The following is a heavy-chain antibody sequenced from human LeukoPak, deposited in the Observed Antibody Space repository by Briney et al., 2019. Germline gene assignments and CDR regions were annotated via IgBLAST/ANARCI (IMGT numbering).Heavy chain of an antibody. CDR3: ARSSTMVRERGRNWLDP. CDR2: VSFDGKKT. J-gene: IGHJ5*02. D-gene: IGHD3-10*01. CDR1: GFTFSDYT. V-gene: IGHV3-30*04. Sequence: GGSLRLSCAASGFTFSDYTIHWVRQAPDKGLEWVTLVSFDGKKTYYIDSVKCRFTISRDSSKNTVYLKMDSLRAEDTAVYYCARSSTMVRERGRNWLDPWGQGTLVTVSS.